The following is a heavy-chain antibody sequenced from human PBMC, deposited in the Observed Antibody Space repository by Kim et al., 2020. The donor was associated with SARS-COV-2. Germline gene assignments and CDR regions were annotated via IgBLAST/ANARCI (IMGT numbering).Heavy chain of an antibody. D-gene: IGHD3-3*01. V-gene: IGHV3-7*01. CDR1: GFTFSSYW. Sequence: GGSLRLSCAASGFTFSSYWMSWVRQAPGKGLEWVANIKQDGSEKYYVDSVKGRFTISRDNAKNSLYLQMNSLRAEDTAVYYCARSQLEWVLFAAFDIWGQGTMVTVSS. J-gene: IGHJ3*02. CDR2: IKQDGSEK. CDR3: ARSQLEWVLFAAFDI.